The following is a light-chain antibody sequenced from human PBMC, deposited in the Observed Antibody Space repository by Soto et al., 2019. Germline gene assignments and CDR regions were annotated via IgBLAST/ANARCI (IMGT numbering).Light chain of an antibody. Sequence: SYELTQPPSVSVSPGQTASITCSGDKLGNKYACWYQQKPGQSPILLIFQDRQRPSGIPERFSGSNSGNTATLTISGTQAVDEADYFCQAWDSSTVVFGGGTKLTVL. CDR3: QAWDSSTVV. V-gene: IGLV3-1*01. J-gene: IGLJ2*01. CDR1: KLGNKY. CDR2: QDR.